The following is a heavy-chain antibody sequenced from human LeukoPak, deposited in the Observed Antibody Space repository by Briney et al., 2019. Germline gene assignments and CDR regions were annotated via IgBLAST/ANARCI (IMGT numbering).Heavy chain of an antibody. CDR3: ARDRLGLGVVDY. CDR1: RFIFSSYA. Sequence: GGSLRLSCAASRFIFSSYAMGWVRQAPGKGLEWVSYISSSGSTIYYADSVKGRFTISRDNAKNSLYLQMNSLRAEDTAVYYCARDRLGLGVVDYWGQGTLVTVSS. D-gene: IGHD3/OR15-3a*01. CDR2: ISSSGSTI. V-gene: IGHV3-48*04. J-gene: IGHJ4*02.